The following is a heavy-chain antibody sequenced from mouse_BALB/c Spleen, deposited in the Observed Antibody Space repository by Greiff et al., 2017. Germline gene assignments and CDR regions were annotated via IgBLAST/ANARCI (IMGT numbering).Heavy chain of an antibody. CDR3: ALYDYDDGAWFAY. CDR1: GYSITSDYA. Sequence: DVQLQESGPGLVKPSQSLSLTCTVTGYSITSDYAWNWIRQFPGNKLEWMGYISYSGSTSYNPSLKSRISITRDTSKNQFFLQLNSVTTEDTATYYCALYDYDDGAWFAYWGQGTLVTVSA. D-gene: IGHD2-4*01. CDR2: ISYSGST. J-gene: IGHJ3*01. V-gene: IGHV3-2*02.